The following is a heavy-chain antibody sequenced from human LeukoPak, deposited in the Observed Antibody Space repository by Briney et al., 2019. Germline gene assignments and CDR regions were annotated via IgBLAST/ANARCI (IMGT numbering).Heavy chain of an antibody. CDR3: ARAGSGRSPDWFDP. CDR1: GFTFSSYG. Sequence: GGSLRLSCAASGFTFSSYGMHWVRQAPGKGLEWVAFIRYDGSNKYYADSVKGRFTISRDNSKNTLYLQMNSLRAEDTAVYYCARAGSGRSPDWFDPWGQGTLVTVSS. J-gene: IGHJ5*02. D-gene: IGHD1-26*01. V-gene: IGHV3-30*02. CDR2: IRYDGSNK.